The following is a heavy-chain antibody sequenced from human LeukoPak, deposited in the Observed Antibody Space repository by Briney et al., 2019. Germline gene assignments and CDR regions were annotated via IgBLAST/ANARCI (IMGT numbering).Heavy chain of an antibody. J-gene: IGHJ6*02. V-gene: IGHV1-2*02. CDR1: GYTFTVYY. Sequence: GASVKVSFKASGYTFTVYYMHWVRQAPGQGREWMGWINPNSGGTNYAQKFQGRVTMTRDTSISTAYMELSRLRSDDTAVYYCSWAPDRYYYYGMDVWGQGTTVTVSS. CDR2: INPNSGGT. CDR3: SWAPDRYYYYGMDV.